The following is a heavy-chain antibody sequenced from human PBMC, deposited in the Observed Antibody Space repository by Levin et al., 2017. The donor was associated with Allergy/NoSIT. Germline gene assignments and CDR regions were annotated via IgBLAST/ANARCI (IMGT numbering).Heavy chain of an antibody. J-gene: IGHJ4*02. Sequence: LSLTCAASGFTISSNYMSWVRQAPGKGLEWVSAIYNDGSTYYADSVKGRFTISRDNSKNTLYLQMNSLRAEDTAVYYCARDSYSAIWGQGTLVTVSS. CDR1: GFTISSNY. CDR3: ARDSYSAI. CDR2: IYNDGST. D-gene: IGHD2-21*01. V-gene: IGHV3-53*01.